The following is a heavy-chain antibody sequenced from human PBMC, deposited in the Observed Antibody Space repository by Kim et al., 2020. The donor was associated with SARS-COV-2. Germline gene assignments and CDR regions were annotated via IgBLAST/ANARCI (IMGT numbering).Heavy chain of an antibody. CDR2: IYSGGSST. V-gene: IGHV3-23*03. D-gene: IGHD6-13*01. CDR1: GFTFSSYA. Sequence: GGSLRLSCAASGFTFSSYAMSWVRQAPGKGLEWVSVIYSGGSSTYYADSVKGRFTISRDNSKNTLYLQMNSLRAEDTAVYYCAKDVDSSSHDYYYYYGMDVWGQGTTVTVSS. J-gene: IGHJ6*02. CDR3: AKDVDSSSHDYYYYYGMDV.